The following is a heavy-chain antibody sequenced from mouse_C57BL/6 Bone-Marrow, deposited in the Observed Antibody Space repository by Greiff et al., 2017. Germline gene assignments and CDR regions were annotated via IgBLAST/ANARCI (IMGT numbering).Heavy chain of an antibody. Sequence: EVKVVESGGDLVKPGGSLKLSCAASGFTFSSYGMSWVRPTPDKRLEWVATISSGGSYTYYPDSGKGRFTISRDNAKNTLYLQMSSLKSEDTAMYYCARRGTSWYFDVWGTGTTVTVSS. V-gene: IGHV5-6*02. J-gene: IGHJ1*03. D-gene: IGHD3-3*01. CDR2: ISSGGSYT. CDR3: ARRGTSWYFDV. CDR1: GFTFSSYG.